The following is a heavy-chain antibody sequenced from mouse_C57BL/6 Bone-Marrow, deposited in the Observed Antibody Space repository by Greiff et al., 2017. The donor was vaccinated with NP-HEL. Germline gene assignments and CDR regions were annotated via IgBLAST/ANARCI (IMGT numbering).Heavy chain of an antibody. CDR1: GYTFTTYP. Sequence: VQLQQSGAELVKPGASVKMSCKASGYTFTTYPIEWVKQNHGKSLEWIGNFHPYNDDTEYNEKFKNKATLTVEKSSSTVYLELSRLTSEDSSVYYCAMWGSYWYYCDFWGQGPTPTVSS. J-gene: IGHJ2*01. V-gene: IGHV1-47*01. D-gene: IGHD1-1*02. CDR2: FHPYNDDT. CDR3: AMWGSYWYYCDF.